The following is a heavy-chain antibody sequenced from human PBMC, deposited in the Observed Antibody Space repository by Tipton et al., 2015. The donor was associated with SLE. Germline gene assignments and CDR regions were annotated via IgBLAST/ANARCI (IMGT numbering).Heavy chain of an antibody. Sequence: TLSLTCTVSGGSISSSSYYWGWVRQPPGKGLEWIGSIYYSGSTYYNPSLKSRVTISVDTSKNQFSLKLSSVTAADTAVYYCARPKPATAVALDAFHIWGQGTMVTVSS. CDR3: ARPKPATAVALDAFHI. J-gene: IGHJ3*02. D-gene: IGHD6-19*01. CDR2: IYYSGST. V-gene: IGHV4-39*01. CDR1: GGSISSSSYY.